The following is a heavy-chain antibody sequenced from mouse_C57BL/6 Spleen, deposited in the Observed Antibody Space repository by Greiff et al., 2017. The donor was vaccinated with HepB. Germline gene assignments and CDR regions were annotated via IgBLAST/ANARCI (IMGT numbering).Heavy chain of an antibody. CDR1: GFSFNTYA. Sequence: EVKLVESGGGLVQPKGSLKLSCAASGFSFNTYAMNWVRQAPGKGLEWVARIRSKSNNYATYYADSVKDRFTISRDDSESMLYLQMNNLKTEDTAMYYCVRQGVNWDVWFAYWGQGTLVTVSA. V-gene: IGHV10-1*01. CDR3: VRQGVNWDVWFAY. J-gene: IGHJ3*01. CDR2: IRSKSNNYAT. D-gene: IGHD4-1*01.